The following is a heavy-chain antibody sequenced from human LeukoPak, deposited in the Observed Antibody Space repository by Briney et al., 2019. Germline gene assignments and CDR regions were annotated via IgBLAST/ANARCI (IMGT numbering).Heavy chain of an antibody. CDR1: GYTFTSCY. CDR3: ARVQGNIPNYYYGMDV. D-gene: IGHD2/OR15-2a*01. CDR2: INPSGGST. V-gene: IGHV1-46*01. Sequence: ASVKVSCKASGYTFTSCYMHWVRQAPGQGLEWMGIINPSGGSTSYAQKFQGRVTMTRDTSTSTVYMELSSLRSEDTAVYYCARVQGNIPNYYYGMDVWGQGTTVTVSS. J-gene: IGHJ6*02.